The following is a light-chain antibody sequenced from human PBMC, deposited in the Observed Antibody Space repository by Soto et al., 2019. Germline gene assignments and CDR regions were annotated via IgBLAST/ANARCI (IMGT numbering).Light chain of an antibody. CDR3: QQYSAYWT. Sequence: DIQMPKSPSTLSASVGDRVTITCRASQSITHWLAWYQQKPGKDPKLLMYKASSLESGVPSRFRGSGSGTEFTLTISSLQPEDFATYYCQQYSAYWTVGQGNKVDIK. J-gene: IGKJ1*01. CDR1: QSITHW. CDR2: KAS. V-gene: IGKV1-5*03.